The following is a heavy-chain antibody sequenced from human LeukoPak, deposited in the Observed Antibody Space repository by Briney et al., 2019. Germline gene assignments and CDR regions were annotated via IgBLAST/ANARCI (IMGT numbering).Heavy chain of an antibody. J-gene: IGHJ6*03. V-gene: IGHV1-69*06. D-gene: IGHD2-2*01. CDR3: ARGDGCSSTSCPTYYYYMDV. Sequence: ASVKVSCKASGGTFSSYAISWVRQAPGQGLEWMGGIIPIFGTANYAQKFQGRVTITADKSTSTAYMELSSLRSEDTAVYYCARGDGCSSTSCPTYYYYMDVWGKGTTVTVSS. CDR2: IIPIFGTA. CDR1: GGTFSSYA.